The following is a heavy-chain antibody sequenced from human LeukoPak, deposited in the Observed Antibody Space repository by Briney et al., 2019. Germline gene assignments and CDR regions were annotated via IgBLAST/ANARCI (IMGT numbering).Heavy chain of an antibody. Sequence: SETLSLTCTVSGGSISSGGYYWSWIRQHPRKGLEWIGYIYYSGSTYYNPSLKSRVTISVDTSKYQFSLKLSSVTAADTAVYYCARVYGDYSYNWFDPWGQGTLVTVSS. CDR2: IYYSGST. CDR1: GGSISSGGYY. V-gene: IGHV4-31*02. D-gene: IGHD4-17*01. J-gene: IGHJ5*02. CDR3: ARVYGDYSYNWFDP.